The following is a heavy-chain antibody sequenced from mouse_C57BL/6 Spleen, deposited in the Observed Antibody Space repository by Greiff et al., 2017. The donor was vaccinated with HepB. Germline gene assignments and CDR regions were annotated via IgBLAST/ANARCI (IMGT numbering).Heavy chain of an antibody. Sequence: EVQLVESGGGLVKPGVSLKLSCAASGFTFSDYGMHWVRQAPEKGLEWVAYISSGSSTIYYADTVKGRFTISRDNAKNTLFLQMTSLRSEDTAMYYCARGYYGTWFAYWGQGTLVTVSA. CDR3: ARGYYGTWFAY. CDR2: ISSGSSTI. J-gene: IGHJ3*01. D-gene: IGHD1-1*01. CDR1: GFTFSDYG. V-gene: IGHV5-17*01.